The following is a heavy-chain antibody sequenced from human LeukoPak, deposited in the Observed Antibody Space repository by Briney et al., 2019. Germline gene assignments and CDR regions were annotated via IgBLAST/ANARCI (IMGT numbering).Heavy chain of an antibody. CDR3: ARDRPYGSGSYYYYYYGMDV. D-gene: IGHD3-10*01. J-gene: IGHJ6*04. Sequence: SGTLSLTCAVSGGSISSSNWWSWVRQPPGKGLEWIGEIYHSGSTNYNPSHKSRVTISVDKSKNQFSLKLSSVTAADTAVYYCARDRPYGSGSYYYYYYGMDVWGKGTTVTVSS. CDR2: IYHSGST. V-gene: IGHV4-4*02. CDR1: GGSISSSNW.